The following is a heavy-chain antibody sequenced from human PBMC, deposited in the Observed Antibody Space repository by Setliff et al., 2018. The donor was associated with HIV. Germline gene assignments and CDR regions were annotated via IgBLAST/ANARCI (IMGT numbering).Heavy chain of an antibody. V-gene: IGHV1-8*02. J-gene: IGHJ3*02. CDR1: GYTFTSYE. CDR3: ARDVDYTDAFDI. Sequence: ASVKVSCKASGYTFTSYEINWVRQATGQGLEWMGWMNPNSGDTGYAHKFQGRVTMTRNTSISTAYMELSSLRSDDTAVYYCARDVDYTDAFDIWGQGTMVTISS. CDR2: MNPNSGDT. D-gene: IGHD4-4*01.